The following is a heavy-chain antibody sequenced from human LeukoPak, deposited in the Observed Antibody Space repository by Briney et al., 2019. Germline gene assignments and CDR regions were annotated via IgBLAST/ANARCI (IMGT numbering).Heavy chain of an antibody. D-gene: IGHD6-13*01. J-gene: IGHJ5*02. V-gene: IGHV1-18*01. Sequence: GASVKLSCKASGYTFTSYGISWVRQAPGQGLEWMGWISAYNGNTNYAQKLQGRVTMTTDTYKSRAYMELRSLRADDTAVYCCARDFGEYSSSWYSPHWFDPWGQGTLVTVSS. CDR3: ARDFGEYSSSWYSPHWFDP. CDR1: GYTFTSYG. CDR2: ISAYNGNT.